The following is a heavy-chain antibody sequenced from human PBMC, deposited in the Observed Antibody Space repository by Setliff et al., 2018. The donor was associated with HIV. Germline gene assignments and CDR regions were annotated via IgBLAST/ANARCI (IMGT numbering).Heavy chain of an antibody. V-gene: IGHV5-51*01. J-gene: IGHJ3*02. CDR3: VRPKRYGSGAGSFEI. Sequence: GESLKISCKGSGYIFGLYWIAWVRQMPGKGLEWMGIIYPGDSEARYSPSFQGQVTISADKFISTAYLQWSSVKTSDSAMYFCVRPKRYGSGAGSFEIWGQGTMVTVSS. CDR1: GYIFGLYW. D-gene: IGHD3-10*01. CDR2: IYPGDSEA.